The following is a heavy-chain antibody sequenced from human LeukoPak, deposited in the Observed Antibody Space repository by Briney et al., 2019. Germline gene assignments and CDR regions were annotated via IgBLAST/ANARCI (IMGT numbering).Heavy chain of an antibody. CDR3: ASLYDIVGTTVDY. CDR2: IDPNTGGT. V-gene: IGHV1-2*06. CDR1: GGTFSSYA. D-gene: IGHD1-26*01. J-gene: IGHJ4*02. Sequence: ASVKVSCKASGGTFSSYAISWVRQAPGQGLEWMGRIDPNTGGTKSAKNFQGRVTMTRDTSISTAYMALSGLRSDDTAVYYCASLYDIVGTTVDYWGQGTLVTVSS.